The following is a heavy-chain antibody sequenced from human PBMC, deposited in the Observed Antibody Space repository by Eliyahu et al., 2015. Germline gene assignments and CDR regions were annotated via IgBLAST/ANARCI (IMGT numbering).Heavy chain of an antibody. V-gene: IGHV3-21*01. CDR2: ISSSSGYI. CDR3: ARKDCSSTSCSATNYYYYFMDV. CDR1: GFTFSSYS. Sequence: EVQLVESGGGLVKPGGSLKLSCAASGFTFSSYSMTWVRQAPGEGLEWVSSISSSSGYIYYADSVKGRFTISRDNAKNSLYLQMNSLRDEDTAVYYCARKDCSSTSCSATNYYYYFMDVWGKGTTVTVSS. D-gene: IGHD2-2*01. J-gene: IGHJ6*03.